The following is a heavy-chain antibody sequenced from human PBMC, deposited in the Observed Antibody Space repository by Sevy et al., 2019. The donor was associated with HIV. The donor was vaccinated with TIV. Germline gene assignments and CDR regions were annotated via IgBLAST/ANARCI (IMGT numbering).Heavy chain of an antibody. CDR1: GYTFTSYA. CDR2: INAGNGNT. V-gene: IGHV1-3*01. CDR3: ARGRGSSNYYYYMDV. D-gene: IGHD1-26*01. Sequence: GSVKVSCKASGYTFTSYAMHWVRQAPGQRLEWMGWINAGNGNTKYSQKFQGRVTITRDTSASTAYMELSSLRSEDTAVYYCARGRGSSNYYYYMDVWGKGTTVTVSS. J-gene: IGHJ6*03.